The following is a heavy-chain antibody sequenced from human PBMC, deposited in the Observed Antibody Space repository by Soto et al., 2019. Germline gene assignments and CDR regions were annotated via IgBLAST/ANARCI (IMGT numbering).Heavy chain of an antibody. J-gene: IGHJ6*02. CDR1: GFTFRTDG. CDR3: TKDLQSYGDYDYYCYGMDV. D-gene: IGHD4-17*01. CDR2: ISYDGPNK. Sequence: QVQLLESGGGEVQPGRYLTISCAAYGFTFRTDGMHCVRQTPGKGLEWVAVISYDGPNKFYSDSVKGRFTMSRDNFKNTLTLQMNSLRADDTAVYACTKDLQSYGDYDYYCYGMDVWGLGTRVTVSS. V-gene: IGHV3-30*18.